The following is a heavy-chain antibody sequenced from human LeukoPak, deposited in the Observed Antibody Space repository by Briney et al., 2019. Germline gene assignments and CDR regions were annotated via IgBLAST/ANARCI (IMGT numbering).Heavy chain of an antibody. V-gene: IGHV4-39*01. CDR3: ARQTGSGLFILP. D-gene: IGHD3/OR15-3a*01. J-gene: IGHJ4*02. CDR2: IYYTGNT. Sequence: SETLSLSCAVYGGSFSGYYWGWIRQPPGMGLEWIGSIYYTGNTYYNASLKSQVSISIDTSKNQFSLKLTSVTAADTAVYYCARQTGSGLFILPGGQGTLVTVSS. CDR1: GGSFSGYY.